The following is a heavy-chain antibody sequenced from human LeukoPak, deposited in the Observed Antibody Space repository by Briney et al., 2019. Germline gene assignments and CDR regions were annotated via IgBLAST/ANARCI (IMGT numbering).Heavy chain of an antibody. Sequence: GGSLTLSCAASGIAISSYRMHWVRQGPGKRLVWVSRINGDASSTSYADSVKGRFTISRDSAKNTLYLQMNSLRAEDTGVYYCTRARGYSYGYFDQWGQGTLVTVSS. J-gene: IGHJ4*02. CDR2: INGDASST. CDR1: GIAISSYR. D-gene: IGHD5-18*01. CDR3: TRARGYSYGYFDQ. V-gene: IGHV3-74*01.